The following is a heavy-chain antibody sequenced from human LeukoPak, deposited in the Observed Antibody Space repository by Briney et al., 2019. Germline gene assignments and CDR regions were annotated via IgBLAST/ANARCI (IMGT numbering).Heavy chain of an antibody. CDR3: ARGSRHPLDYSDY. V-gene: IGHV1-18*04. Sequence: GASVKVSRKASGYTFTNYGISWVRQAPGHGLEWMGWISAYNGHTNYAQKLQGRVTMTTDTSTSTAYMDLRNLRSDDTAVYYCARGSRHPLDYSDYWGQGTLVTVSS. J-gene: IGHJ4*02. CDR1: GYTFTNYG. CDR2: ISAYNGHT.